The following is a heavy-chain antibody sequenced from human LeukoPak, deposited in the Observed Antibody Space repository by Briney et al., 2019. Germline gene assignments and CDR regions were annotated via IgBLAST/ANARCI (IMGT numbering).Heavy chain of an antibody. CDR3: ATESWGYCGDDCYE. CDR2: FDPEDGET. J-gene: IGHJ4*02. Sequence: RGASVKVFRKVSGYTLTELSMHGVRQAPGKGPEGVGGFDPEDGETIYAQKHQGRVTMTEDTSTDTAYMELSSLTSEDTAVYYCATESWGYCGDDCYEWGQGTLVTVSS. D-gene: IGHD2-21*02. CDR1: GYTLTELS. V-gene: IGHV1-24*01.